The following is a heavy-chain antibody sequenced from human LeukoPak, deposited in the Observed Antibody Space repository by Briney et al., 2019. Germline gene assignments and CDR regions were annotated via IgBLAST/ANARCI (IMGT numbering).Heavy chain of an antibody. Sequence: SETLSLTCTVSGGSISGYYWSWIRQPPGKRLEWIGHIYYSGSTNYNPSLKSRVTISVDTSKNQFSLKLSSVTAADTAVYYCASRSSIWSGYQDTLYYFDSWGQGTLVTVSS. CDR2: IYYSGST. CDR1: GGSISGYY. D-gene: IGHD3-3*01. V-gene: IGHV4-59*01. J-gene: IGHJ4*02. CDR3: ASRSSIWSGYQDTLYYFDS.